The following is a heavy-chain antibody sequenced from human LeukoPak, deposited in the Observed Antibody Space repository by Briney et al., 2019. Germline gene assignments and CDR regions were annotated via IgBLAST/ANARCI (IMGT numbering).Heavy chain of an antibody. V-gene: IGHV4-59*01. Sequence: SETLSLTCTVSGGSISSYYWSWIRQPPGKGLEWIGYIYYSGSTNYNPSLKSRVTISVDTSKNQFSLKLSSVTAADTAVYYCARDSLGSSGWDTSDAFDIWGQGTMVTVSS. CDR3: ARDSLGSSGWDTSDAFDI. CDR1: GGSISSYY. D-gene: IGHD6-19*01. J-gene: IGHJ3*02. CDR2: IYYSGST.